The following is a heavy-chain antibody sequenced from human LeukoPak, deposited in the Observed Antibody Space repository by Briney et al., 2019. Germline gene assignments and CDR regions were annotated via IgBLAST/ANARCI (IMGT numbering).Heavy chain of an antibody. Sequence: SETLSLTCTVSGDSISSGTHYWSWIRQPAGKGLEWIGRIYTSGSTNYNPSLKSRVTISVDTSKNQFSLKLTSVTAADTAVYYCARAKRWLPFDYWGQGTLVTVSS. CDR2: IYTSGST. J-gene: IGHJ4*02. V-gene: IGHV4-61*02. D-gene: IGHD5-24*01. CDR1: GDSISSGTHY. CDR3: ARAKRWLPFDY.